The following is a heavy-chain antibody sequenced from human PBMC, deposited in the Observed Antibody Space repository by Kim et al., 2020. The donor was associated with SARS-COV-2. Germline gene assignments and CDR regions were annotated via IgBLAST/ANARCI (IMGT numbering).Heavy chain of an antibody. CDR2: IIPILGIA. CDR1: GGTFSSYA. D-gene: IGHD3-10*01. CDR3: ARDRPRFRGVDFDAFDI. Sequence: SVKVSCKASGGTFSSYAISWVRQAPGQGLEWMGRIIPILGIANYAQKFQGRVTITADKSTSTAYMELSSLRSEDTAVYYCARDRPRFRGVDFDAFDIWGQGTMVTVSS. J-gene: IGHJ3*02. V-gene: IGHV1-69*04.